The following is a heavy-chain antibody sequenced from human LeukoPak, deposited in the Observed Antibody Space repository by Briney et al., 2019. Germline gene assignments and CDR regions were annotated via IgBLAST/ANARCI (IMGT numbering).Heavy chain of an antibody. D-gene: IGHD3-10*01. CDR1: GFTFTYAW. J-gene: IGHJ6*02. V-gene: IGHV3-21*01. CDR2: ISSSSSYI. Sequence: GGSLRLSCAASGFTFTYAWMNWVRQAPGKGLEWVSSISSSSSYIYYADSVKGRFTISRDNAKNSLYLQMNSLRAEDTAVYYCARALVLLWFGEEDYGMDVWGQGTTVTVSS. CDR3: ARALVLLWFGEEDYGMDV.